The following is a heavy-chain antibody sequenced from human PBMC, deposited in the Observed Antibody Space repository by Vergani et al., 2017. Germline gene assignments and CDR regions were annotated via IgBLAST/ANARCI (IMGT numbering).Heavy chain of an antibody. V-gene: IGHV1-69*08. Sequence: QVQLVQSGAEVKKPGSSVKVSCKASGGTFSSYTISWVRQAPGQGLEWMGRIIPILGIANYAQKFQGRVTITADKSTSTAYMELSSLRSEDTAVYYCARDYSGYDGYFDYWGQGTLVTVSS. J-gene: IGHJ4*02. D-gene: IGHD5-12*01. CDR1: GGTFSSYT. CDR2: IIPILGIA. CDR3: ARDYSGYDGYFDY.